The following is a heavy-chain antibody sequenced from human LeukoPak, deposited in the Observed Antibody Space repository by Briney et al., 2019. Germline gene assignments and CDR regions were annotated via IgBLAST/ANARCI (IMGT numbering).Heavy chain of an antibody. V-gene: IGHV3-9*01. J-gene: IGHJ4*02. CDR2: ISWNSGSI. CDR1: GFTFDDYA. Sequence: GGSLRLSCAASGFTFDDYAMHWVRQAPGKGLEWVSGISWNSGSIGYADSVKGRFTISRDNAKNSLYLQMNSLRAEDTALYYCAKDMGIVGALGYFDYWGQGTLVTVSS. CDR3: AKDMGIVGALGYFDY. D-gene: IGHD1-26*01.